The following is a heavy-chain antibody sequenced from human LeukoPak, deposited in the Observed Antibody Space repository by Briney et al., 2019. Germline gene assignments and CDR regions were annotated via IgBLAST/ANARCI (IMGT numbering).Heavy chain of an antibody. CDR2: ICTSGST. Sequence: PSETLSLTCTVSGGSISSGSYYWSWIRQPAGKGLEWIGRICTSGSTNYNPSLKSRVTMSVDTSKNQFSLKLSSVTAADTAVYYCARGSYYDILGVLNWFDPWGQGTLVTVSS. V-gene: IGHV4-61*02. D-gene: IGHD3-9*01. J-gene: IGHJ5*02. CDR3: ARGSYYDILGVLNWFDP. CDR1: GGSISSGSYY.